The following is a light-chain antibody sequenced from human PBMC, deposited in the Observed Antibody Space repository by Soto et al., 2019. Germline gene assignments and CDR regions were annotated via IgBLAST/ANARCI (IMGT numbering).Light chain of an antibody. CDR1: QGISSY. Sequence: AIRMTQSPSSFSASTGDRVTITCRASQGISSYLAWYQQKPGKAPKLLIYAASTLQSGVPSRFSGSGSGTDFTLTISCLQSEDFATYYCQQYYSYPPITFVQGTRLEIK. V-gene: IGKV1-8*01. CDR2: AAS. J-gene: IGKJ5*01. CDR3: QQYYSYPPIT.